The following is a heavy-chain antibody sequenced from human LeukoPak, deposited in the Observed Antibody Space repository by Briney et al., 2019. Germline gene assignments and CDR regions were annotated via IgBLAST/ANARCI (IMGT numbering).Heavy chain of an antibody. J-gene: IGHJ4*02. CDR2: ISSSGSTI. D-gene: IGHD3-10*01. CDR3: ARDGGYGPQGYYGSGSYYKNYFDY. Sequence: PGGSLRLSCAASGFTFSSYEMNWVRQAPGKGLEWVSYISSSGSTIYYADSVKGRFTIPRDNAKNSLYLQMNSLRAEDTAVYYCARDGGYGPQGYYGSGSYYKNYFDYWGQGTLVTVSS. V-gene: IGHV3-48*03. CDR1: GFTFSSYE.